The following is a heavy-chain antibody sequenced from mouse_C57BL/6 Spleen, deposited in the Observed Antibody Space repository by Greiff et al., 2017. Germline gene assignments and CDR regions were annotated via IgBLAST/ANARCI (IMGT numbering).Heavy chain of an antibody. J-gene: IGHJ1*03. CDR2: ISSGGSYT. V-gene: IGHV5-6*02. D-gene: IGHD2-4*01. CDR3: ARKYYDYDWYFDV. Sequence: EVKVEESGGDLVKPGGSLKLSCAASGFTFSSYGMSWVRQTPDKRLEWVATISSGGSYTYYPDSVKGRFTISRDNSKNTLYLQMSSLKSEDTAIYFCARKYYDYDWYFDVWGTGTTVTVSS. CDR1: GFTFSSYG.